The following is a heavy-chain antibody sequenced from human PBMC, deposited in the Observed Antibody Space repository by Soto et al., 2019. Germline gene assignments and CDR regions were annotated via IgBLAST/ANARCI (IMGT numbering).Heavy chain of an antibody. Sequence: GGSLRLSCAASGFTFSSYAMSWVRQAPGKGLEWVSAISGSGGSTYYADSVKGRFTISRDNSKNTLYLQMNSLRAEDTAVYYCAKDLFVVVPGGHRNWFAPWGRGTLDPVSA. V-gene: IGHV3-23*01. CDR1: GFTFSSYA. J-gene: IGHJ5*02. D-gene: IGHD2-2*01. CDR2: ISGSGGST. CDR3: AKDLFVVVPGGHRNWFAP.